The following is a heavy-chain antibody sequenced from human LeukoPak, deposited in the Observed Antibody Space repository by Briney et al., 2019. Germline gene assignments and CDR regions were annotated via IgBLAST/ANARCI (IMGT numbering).Heavy chain of an antibody. CDR1: GFTFSSYA. CDR2: ISGSGGST. CDR3: AKDLGSSGWFSGYCDY. V-gene: IGHV3-23*01. D-gene: IGHD6-19*01. J-gene: IGHJ4*02. Sequence: GGSLRLSCAASGFTFSSYAMSWVRQAPGKGLEWVSAISGSGGSTYYADSVKGRFTISRDNSKNTLYLQMNSLRAEDTAVYYCAKDLGSSGWFSGYCDYWGQGTLVTVSS.